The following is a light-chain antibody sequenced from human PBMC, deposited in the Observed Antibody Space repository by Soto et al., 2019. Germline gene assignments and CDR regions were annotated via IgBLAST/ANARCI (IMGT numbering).Light chain of an antibody. J-gene: IGKJ5*01. V-gene: IGKV3-11*01. CDR2: DAY. Sequence: EVFLTQSAVTLSLSPGERATLSCRASQSFRGLLAWYQQKPGQAPRLLIYDAYNRATGIPPRFSGSGSGTDFTLTISSLEPEDSAVYYCQQRHMWPITFGQGTRLEIK. CDR1: QSFRGL. CDR3: QQRHMWPIT.